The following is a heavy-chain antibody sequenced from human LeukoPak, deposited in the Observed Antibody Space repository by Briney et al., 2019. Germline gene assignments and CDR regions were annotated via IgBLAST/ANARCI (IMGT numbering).Heavy chain of an antibody. Sequence: SGGSLRLSCAASGFTVSSNYMSWVRQAPGKGLEWVSVIYSGGSTYYADSVKGRFTISRDNSKNTLYLQMNSLRAEDTAVYYCAKDPGGSSWSWFAFDIWGQGTMVTVSS. J-gene: IGHJ3*02. V-gene: IGHV3-53*01. CDR1: GFTVSSNY. CDR2: IYSGGST. D-gene: IGHD6-13*01. CDR3: AKDPGGSSWSWFAFDI.